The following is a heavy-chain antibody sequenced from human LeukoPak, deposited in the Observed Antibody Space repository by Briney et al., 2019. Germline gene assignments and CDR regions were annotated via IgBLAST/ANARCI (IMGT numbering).Heavy chain of an antibody. Sequence: ASVKVSCKASGYTFSAYDINWVRQGAGQGLEWSGWMNPDTGNTGCAQKFQGRVTMTRDTSKSTAYMELNSLRSEDTAVYYCARLSDTPAYYYSSGYYHIRYWGQGTLLTVSS. D-gene: IGHD3-22*01. CDR3: ARLSDTPAYYYSSGYYHIRY. J-gene: IGHJ4*02. V-gene: IGHV1-8*01. CDR1: GYTFSAYD. CDR2: MNPDTGNT.